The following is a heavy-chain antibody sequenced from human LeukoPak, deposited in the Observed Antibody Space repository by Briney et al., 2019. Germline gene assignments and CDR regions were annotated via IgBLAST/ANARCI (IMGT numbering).Heavy chain of an antibody. V-gene: IGHV4-34*01. CDR1: GGSFSGYY. Sequence: SETLSLTCAVYGGSFSGYYWTWIRQPPGKGLEWIGEIKHTGSTNHNPSLKSRVTISVDTSKNQFSLKLSSVTAADTAVYYCARQSATGLAYWGQGTLVTVSS. J-gene: IGHJ4*02. CDR3: ARQSATGLAY. D-gene: IGHD1-1*01. CDR2: IKHTGST.